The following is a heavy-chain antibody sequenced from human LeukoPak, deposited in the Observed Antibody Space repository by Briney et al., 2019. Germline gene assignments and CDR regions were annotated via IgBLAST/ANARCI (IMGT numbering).Heavy chain of an antibody. D-gene: IGHD4-17*01. CDR3: ARQRAGFMVTTSDY. V-gene: IGHV3-48*01. Sequence: GGSLRLSCAASGFTFSSYSMNWVRQAPGKGLEWVSYISGSSSTIYYADSVKGRFTISRDNAKNSLYLQMNSLRAEDTAVYYCARQRAGFMVTTSDYWRQGTLVTVSS. CDR2: ISGSSSTI. CDR1: GFTFSSYS. J-gene: IGHJ4*02.